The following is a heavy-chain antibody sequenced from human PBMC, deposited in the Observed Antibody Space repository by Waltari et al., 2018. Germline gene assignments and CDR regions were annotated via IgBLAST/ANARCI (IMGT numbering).Heavy chain of an antibody. CDR3: TREEGGATDY. J-gene: IGHJ4*02. Sequence: QVQLQQWGAGLLMPSETLSLTCAVSGYSISSGYYWGWIRQPPGKGLEWLGTIYHSGRTFYNPSLKSRVTLSVDTSKNQFSLKLSSVTAADTAVYYCTREEGGATDYWGQGTLVTVSS. V-gene: IGHV4-38-2*02. CDR1: GYSISSGYY. D-gene: IGHD1-26*01. CDR2: IYHSGRT.